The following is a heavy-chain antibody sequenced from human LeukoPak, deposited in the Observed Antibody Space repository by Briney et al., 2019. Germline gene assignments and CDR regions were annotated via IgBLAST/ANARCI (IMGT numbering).Heavy chain of an antibody. CDR2: IKQDGSEK. V-gene: IGHV3-7*01. Sequence: GGSLRLSCVASGFTFSNYAMSWVRQAPGKGLEWVANIKQDGSEKYYVDSVKGRFTISRDNAKNSLYLQMNSLRAEDTAVYYCAREMTTVTTIDYWGQGTLVTVSS. J-gene: IGHJ4*02. D-gene: IGHD4-17*01. CDR1: GFTFSNYA. CDR3: AREMTTVTTIDY.